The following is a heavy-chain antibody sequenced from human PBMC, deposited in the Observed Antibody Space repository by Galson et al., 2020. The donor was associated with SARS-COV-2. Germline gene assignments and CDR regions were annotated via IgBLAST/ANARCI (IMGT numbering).Heavy chain of an antibody. Sequence: TGGSLRLSCETSGFMFMNYGMHWVRQAPGKGLEWVAVMSHDGSPQYHPDSVRGRFRISRDSSTNTLYLQMDSLRVEDTAVYYCTKVAEEGTTLDGFDFWGQGTMVTVSS. V-gene: IGHV3-30*18. J-gene: IGHJ3*01. CDR2: MSHDGSPQ. CDR1: GFMFMNYG. CDR3: TKVAEEGTTLDGFDF. D-gene: IGHD2-15*01.